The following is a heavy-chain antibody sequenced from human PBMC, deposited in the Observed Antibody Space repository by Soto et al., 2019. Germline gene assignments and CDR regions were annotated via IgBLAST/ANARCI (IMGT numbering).Heavy chain of an antibody. D-gene: IGHD3-9*01. Sequence: SETLSLTCTVSGGSISSCDYYWSWIRQPPGKGLEWIGYIYYSGSTYYNPSLKGRVTISVDTSKNQFSLKLSSVTAADTAVYYCARQEYNYDILAPHAFDIWGQGTMVT. J-gene: IGHJ3*02. CDR1: GGSISSCDYY. CDR2: IYYSGST. CDR3: ARQEYNYDILAPHAFDI. V-gene: IGHV4-30-4*01.